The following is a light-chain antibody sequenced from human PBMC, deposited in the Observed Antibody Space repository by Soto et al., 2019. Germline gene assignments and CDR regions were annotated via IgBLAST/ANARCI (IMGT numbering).Light chain of an antibody. CDR1: QTVRNNY. V-gene: IGKV3-20*01. J-gene: IGKJ1*01. CDR2: GAS. Sequence: EFVLTQSPGTLSLSPGERATLSCRASQTVRNNYLAWYQQKPGQAPRLLVYGASSRATGIPDRFNGSGSGTDFTLTISRLEPEDFAVYYCQLFGSSRPFGQGTKVDIK. CDR3: QLFGSSRP.